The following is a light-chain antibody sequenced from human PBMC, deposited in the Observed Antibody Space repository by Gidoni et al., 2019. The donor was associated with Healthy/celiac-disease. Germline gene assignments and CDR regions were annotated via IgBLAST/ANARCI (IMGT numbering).Light chain of an antibody. CDR2: DNN. CDR3: GTWDSSLSALKV. J-gene: IGLJ6*01. CDR1: SSNIGNNY. V-gene: IGLV1-51*01. Sequence: QSVLTQPPSVSAAPGQKVTISCSGSSSNIGNNYVSWYQQLPGTAPKLLIYDNNKRPSGIPDRFSGSKSGTSATLGITGLQTGDEADYYCGTWDSSLSALKVFGSGTKVTVL.